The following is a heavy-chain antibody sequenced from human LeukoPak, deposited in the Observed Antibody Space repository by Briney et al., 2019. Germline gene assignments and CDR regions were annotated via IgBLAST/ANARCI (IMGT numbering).Heavy chain of an antibody. V-gene: IGHV3-33*01. CDR3: ARDPDIVATTYYFDY. J-gene: IGHJ4*02. Sequence: GRSLRLSCAASGFTFSSYGMHWVRQAPGKGLEWVAVIWYDGSNKYYADSVKGRFTISRDNSKNTLYLQMNSLRAEDTAVYYCARDPDIVATTYYFDYWGQGTLVTVSS. D-gene: IGHD5-12*01. CDR2: IWYDGSNK. CDR1: GFTFSSYG.